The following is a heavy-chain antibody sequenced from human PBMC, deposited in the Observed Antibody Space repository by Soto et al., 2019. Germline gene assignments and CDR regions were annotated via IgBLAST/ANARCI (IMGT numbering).Heavy chain of an antibody. CDR2: IYSGGST. CDR1: GFTVSSNY. CDR3: ASRSSGWPLDGMDV. V-gene: IGHV3-66*01. J-gene: IGHJ6*02. D-gene: IGHD6-19*01. Sequence: EVPLVESGGGLVQPGGSLRLSCAASGFTVSSNYMSWVRQAPGKGLEWVSVIYSGGSTYYADSVKGRFTISRDNSKNTLYLQMNSLRAEDTAVYYCASRSSGWPLDGMDVWGQGTTVTVSS.